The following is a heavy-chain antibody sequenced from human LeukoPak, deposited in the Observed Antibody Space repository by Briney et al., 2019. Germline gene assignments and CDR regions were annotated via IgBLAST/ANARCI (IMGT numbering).Heavy chain of an antibody. CDR2: ISGSGGST. V-gene: IGHV3-23*01. CDR1: GFTFSSYA. Sequence: GGSLRLSCAASGFTFSSYAMSWVRQAPGKGLEWVSAISGSGGSTYYADSVKGRFTISRDNSKNTLYLQMNSLRAEDTAVYYCAKEEIMITFGGVVVGDAFDTWGQGTMVTVSS. CDR3: AKEEIMITFGGVVVGDAFDT. J-gene: IGHJ3*02. D-gene: IGHD3-16*02.